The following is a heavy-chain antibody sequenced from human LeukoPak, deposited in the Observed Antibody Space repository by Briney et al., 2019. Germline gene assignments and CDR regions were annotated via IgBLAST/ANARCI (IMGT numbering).Heavy chain of an antibody. D-gene: IGHD5-24*01. CDR3: AKGDLKMATIGSVDWFDP. CDR2: ISGSGGST. J-gene: IGHJ5*02. Sequence: GGSLRLSCAASGFTFSGYWMYWVRQAPGKGLEWVSAISGSGGSTYYADSVKGRFTISRDNSKNTLYLQMNSLRAEDTAVYYCAKGDLKMATIGSVDWFDPWGQGTLVTVSS. CDR1: GFTFSGYW. V-gene: IGHV3-23*01.